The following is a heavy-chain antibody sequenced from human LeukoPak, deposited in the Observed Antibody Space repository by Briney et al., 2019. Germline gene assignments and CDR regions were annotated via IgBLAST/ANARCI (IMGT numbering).Heavy chain of an antibody. D-gene: IGHD3-10*01. CDR1: GYTFTSYD. J-gene: IGHJ3*02. CDR3: ARDSRTHFMVSCAFDI. Sequence: GASVKVSCKASGYTFTSYDINWVRQATGQGLEWMGWMNPNSGNTGYAQKFQGRVTITADESTSTAYMELSSLRSEDTAVHYCARDSRTHFMVSCAFDIWGQGTMVTVSS. V-gene: IGHV1-8*03. CDR2: MNPNSGNT.